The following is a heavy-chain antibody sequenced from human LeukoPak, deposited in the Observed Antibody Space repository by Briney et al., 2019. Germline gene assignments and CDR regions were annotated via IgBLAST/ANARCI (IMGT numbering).Heavy chain of an antibody. CDR3: ARHKDPVAATNYYFDF. CDR2: FYPYDSDT. Sequence: GAPLKTPSQGPEYRSTSYWIGWGRRLPGKGLGGMGIFYPYDSDTKYSPPFQGQVTISADKSISTASLQWSSLRASDAAMYYCARHKDPVAATNYYFDFWGQGTLVTVSS. D-gene: IGHD1-26*01. V-gene: IGHV5-51*01. CDR1: EYRSTSYW. J-gene: IGHJ4*02.